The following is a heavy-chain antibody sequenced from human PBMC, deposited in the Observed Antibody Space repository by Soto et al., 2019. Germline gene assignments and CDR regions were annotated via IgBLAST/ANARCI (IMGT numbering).Heavy chain of an antibody. J-gene: IGHJ2*01. CDR2: ISFDGSNK. CDR3: AKEPSYVDSNGYPANVEWDFDL. CDR1: GFTFSIYG. D-gene: IGHD3-22*01. Sequence: QVQLVESGGGVVQPGRSLRLSCAASGFTFSIYGMHWVRQAPGKGLEWVTVISFDGSNKYYEDSVKGRFTISRDNSKNTLYLQMNSLRFEDTAVYYCAKEPSYVDSNGYPANVEWDFDLWGRGTLVTVSS. V-gene: IGHV3-30*18.